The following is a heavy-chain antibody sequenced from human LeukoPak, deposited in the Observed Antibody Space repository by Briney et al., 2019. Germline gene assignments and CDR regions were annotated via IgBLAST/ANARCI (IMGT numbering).Heavy chain of an antibody. CDR3: ARGGIPMVRGVIIVPPPHRIRYGKDV. D-gene: IGHD3-10*01. CDR1: GYTFTSYG. Sequence: ASVKVSCKASGYTFTSYGISWVRQAPGQGLEWMGWISAYNGNTNYAQKLQGRVTMTTDTSTSTAYMELRSLRSDDTAVYYCARGGIPMVRGVIIVPPPHRIRYGKDVWGQGTTVTVSS. CDR2: ISAYNGNT. J-gene: IGHJ6*02. V-gene: IGHV1-18*01.